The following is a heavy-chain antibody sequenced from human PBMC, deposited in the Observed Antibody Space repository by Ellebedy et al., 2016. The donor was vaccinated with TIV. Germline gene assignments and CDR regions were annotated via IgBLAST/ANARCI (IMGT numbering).Heavy chain of an antibody. D-gene: IGHD6-19*01. CDR1: GFTFNNYW. CDR3: ARDQWLGRAYYFDY. CDR2: IKQDGSEK. Sequence: GESLKISCAASGFTFNNYWMSWVRQAPGKGLEWVANIKQDGSEKSYVDSVEGRFAISRDNAKNSMYLQMNSLRDEDTAVYYCARDQWLGRAYYFDYWGQGTLLTVSS. V-gene: IGHV3-7*01. J-gene: IGHJ4*02.